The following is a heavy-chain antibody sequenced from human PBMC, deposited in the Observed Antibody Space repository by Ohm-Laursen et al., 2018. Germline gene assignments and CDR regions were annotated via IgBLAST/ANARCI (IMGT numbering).Heavy chain of an antibody. V-gene: IGHV4-4*07. CDR3: ARVGGIPLGAFDI. J-gene: IGHJ3*02. CDR2: IYTSEGT. D-gene: IGHD3-10*01. CDR1: GGSISHYY. Sequence: GTLSLTCIVSGGSISHYYWSWIRQPAGKGLEWIGRIYTSEGTNYNPSPKSRVTMSGDTSKNQFSLKLSSVTAADTAVYFCARVGGIPLGAFDIWGQGTMVTVSS.